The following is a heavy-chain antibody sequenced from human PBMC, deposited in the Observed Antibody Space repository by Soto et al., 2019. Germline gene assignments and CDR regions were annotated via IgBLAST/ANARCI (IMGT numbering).Heavy chain of an antibody. CDR3: ATLSTQFDR. CDR2: ISGSGNSI. V-gene: IGHV3-11*01. Sequence: GGSLRLSCSASGFTFSDYYMSWIRQAPGMGLEWVSYISGSGNSIYYADSVKGRFTISRDNAKNSLYLQMNSLRVEDTAVYYCATLSTQFDRWGQGNLVTVSS. CDR1: GFTFSDYY. J-gene: IGHJ5*02. D-gene: IGHD1-1*01.